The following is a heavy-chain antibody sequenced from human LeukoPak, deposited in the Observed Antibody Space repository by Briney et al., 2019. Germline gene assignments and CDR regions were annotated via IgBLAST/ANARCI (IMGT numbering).Heavy chain of an antibody. CDR2: IWYDGTGK. V-gene: IGHV3-33*08. CDR3: ARDYGGNSYGLDV. J-gene: IGHJ6*02. D-gene: IGHD4-23*01. CDR1: GFTFSSYA. Sequence: GGSLRLSCAASGFTFSSYAMHWVRQAPGKGLEWVALIWYDGTGKYYADSVKGRFTISRDNSKNTLYLQMNSLRADDTAVYFCARDYGGNSYGLDVWGQGTTVTVSS.